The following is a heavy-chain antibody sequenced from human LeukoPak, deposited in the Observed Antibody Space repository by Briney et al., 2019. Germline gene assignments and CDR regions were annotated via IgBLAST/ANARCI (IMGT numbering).Heavy chain of an antibody. Sequence: KPSATMSLTCTVSGGSISSYYWSWIRQPPGKGLEWIGYIYYSGSTNYNPSLKSRVTISVDTSKNQFSLKLSSVTAADTAVYYCARGGYSSSTNWFDPWDQGTLVTVSS. CDR1: GGSISSYY. V-gene: IGHV4-59*01. D-gene: IGHD6-6*01. J-gene: IGHJ5*02. CDR3: ARGGYSSSTNWFDP. CDR2: IYYSGST.